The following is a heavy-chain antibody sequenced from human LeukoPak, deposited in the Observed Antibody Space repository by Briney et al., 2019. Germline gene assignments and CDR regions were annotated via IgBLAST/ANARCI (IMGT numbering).Heavy chain of an antibody. V-gene: IGHV4-4*02. CDR2: IYHSGST. CDR3: ARGTGSYYYGSGSYWPSYYFDY. D-gene: IGHD3-10*01. J-gene: IGHJ4*02. Sequence: SETLSLTCAVSGGSISSSNWWSWVRQPPGKGLEWIGEIYHSGSTNYNPSPKSRVTISVDTSKNQFSLKLSSVTAADTAVYYCARGTGSYYYGSGSYWPSYYFDYWGQGTLVTVSS. CDR1: GGSISSSNW.